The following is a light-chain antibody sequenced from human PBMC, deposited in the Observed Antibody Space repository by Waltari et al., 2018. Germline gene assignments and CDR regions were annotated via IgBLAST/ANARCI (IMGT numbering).Light chain of an antibody. CDR3: QQRSNWWT. J-gene: IGKJ1*01. CDR1: HSVNEY. Sequence: EIVLTQSPGTLSLSPGETATLSCRASHSVNEYLAWYQQKPAQAPRLLIYNASKRATGIPARFSGSGSGTDFTLTISSLEPEDFAVYYCQQRSNWWTFGQGTKVEIK. V-gene: IGKV3-11*01. CDR2: NAS.